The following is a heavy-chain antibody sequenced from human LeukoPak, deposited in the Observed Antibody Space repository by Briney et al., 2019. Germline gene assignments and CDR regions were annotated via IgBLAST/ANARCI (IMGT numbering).Heavy chain of an antibody. J-gene: IGHJ3*02. CDR3: ARLSHKDRRAAFDI. D-gene: IGHD1-14*01. Sequence: SETLSLTCTVSGGSISSSSYYWGWIRQPPGKGLEWIGSIYYSGSTYYNPSLKSRVTISVDTSKNQFSLKLSSVTAADTAVYYCARLSHKDRRAAFDIWGQGTMVTVSS. CDR2: IYYSGST. V-gene: IGHV4-39*01. CDR1: GGSISSSSYY.